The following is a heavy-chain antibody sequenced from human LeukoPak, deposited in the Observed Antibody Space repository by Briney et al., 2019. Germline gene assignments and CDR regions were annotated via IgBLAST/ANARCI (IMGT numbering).Heavy chain of an antibody. D-gene: IGHD3-16*02. CDR2: ISGSGGST. Sequence: GGSLRLSCAASGFTFSSYAMSWVRQAPGRGLEWVSAISGSGGSTYYADSVKGRFTISRDNSKNTLYLQMNSLRAEDTAVYYCAKEYYDYVWGSYRYRPSFDPWGQGTLVTVSS. CDR3: AKEYYDYVWGSYRYRPSFDP. J-gene: IGHJ5*02. CDR1: GFTFSSYA. V-gene: IGHV3-23*01.